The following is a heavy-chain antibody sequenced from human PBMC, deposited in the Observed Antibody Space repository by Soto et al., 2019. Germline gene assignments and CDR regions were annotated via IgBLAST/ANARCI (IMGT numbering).Heavy chain of an antibody. CDR3: AAGPQQLEPPDLRYYYYMDV. CDR1: GFTFTSSA. V-gene: IGHV1-58*02. CDR2: VVVGSGNT. J-gene: IGHJ6*03. Sequence: SVKVSCKASGFTFTSSAMQWVRQARGQRLEWIGWVVVGSGNTNYAQKFQERVTITRDMSTSTAYMELSSLRSEDTAVYYCAAGPQQLEPPDLRYYYYMDVWGKGTTVTVSS. D-gene: IGHD1-1*01.